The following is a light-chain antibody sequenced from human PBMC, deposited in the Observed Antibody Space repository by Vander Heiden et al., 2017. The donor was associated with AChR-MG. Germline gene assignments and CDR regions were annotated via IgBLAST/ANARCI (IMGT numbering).Light chain of an antibody. V-gene: IGLV2-14*03. CDR2: DVS. J-gene: IGLJ2*01. CDR3: SSYTSSSTLV. CDR1: SSDVGGYNY. Sequence: QSALTQPASVSWSPGQSSTISCTGSSSDVGGYNYVSWYQQHPGKAPKLMIYDVSNRPSGVSNRFSGSKSGNTASLTISGLQAEDEADYYCSSYTSSSTLVFGGGTKLTVL.